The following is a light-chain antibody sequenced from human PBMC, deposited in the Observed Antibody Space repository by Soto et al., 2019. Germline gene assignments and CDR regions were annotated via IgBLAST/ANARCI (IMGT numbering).Light chain of an antibody. CDR3: AVWDDSLNGHV. Sequence: QSVLTHAPSASGTPGQRLSISRYGISSNMGTNTLHWFQQFPGTAPKLLIYTNDQRPSGVPDRFSGSNSGTSASLAISGLQSEDEADYYCAVWDDSLNGHVFGTGTKVTGL. CDR2: TND. V-gene: IGLV1-44*01. J-gene: IGLJ1*01. CDR1: SSNMGTNT.